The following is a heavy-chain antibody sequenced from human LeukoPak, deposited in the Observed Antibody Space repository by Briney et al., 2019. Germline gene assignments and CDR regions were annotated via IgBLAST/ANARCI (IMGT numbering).Heavy chain of an antibody. CDR3: TRDRQVSGIYSTDY. D-gene: IGHD3-10*01. CDR1: GFIFSHFW. V-gene: IGHV3-7*01. Sequence: PGGSLRLFCAACGFIFSHFWMSWARQVRGEGLEWVANIKQDGSEIHYVDSVKGRFTISRDNAQNSLYLHMHSLRAEDTAVYYCTRDRQVSGIYSTDYWGRGTLVSVSS. J-gene: IGHJ4*02. CDR2: IKQDGSEI.